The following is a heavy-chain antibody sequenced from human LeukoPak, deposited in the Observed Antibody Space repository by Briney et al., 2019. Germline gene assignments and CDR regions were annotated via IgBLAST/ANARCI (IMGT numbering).Heavy chain of an antibody. D-gene: IGHD6-19*01. Sequence: GGSLRLSCAASGFTFSNYAMSWVRQAPGKGLEWVGRIKSKTDGGTTDYAAPVKGRFTISRDDSKNTLYLQMNSLKTEDTAVYYCTTEAVEPVNHYWGQGTLVTVSS. J-gene: IGHJ4*02. CDR3: TTEAVEPVNHY. CDR2: IKSKTDGGTT. V-gene: IGHV3-15*01. CDR1: GFTFSNYA.